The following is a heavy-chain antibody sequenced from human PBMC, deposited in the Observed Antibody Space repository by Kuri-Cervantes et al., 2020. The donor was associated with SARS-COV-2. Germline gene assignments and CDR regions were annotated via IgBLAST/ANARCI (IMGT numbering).Heavy chain of an antibody. V-gene: IGHV4-34*01. CDR2: INHSGST. CDR3: ARETNYYDSSGYYGGRVIDY. CDR1: GGSFSGYY. J-gene: IGHJ4*02. Sequence: SETLSLTCAVYGGSFSGYYWSWIRQPPGKGLEWIGEINHSGSTNYNPSLKSRVTISVDTSKNQFSLKLSSVTAADTAVYYCARETNYYDSSGYYGGRVIDYWGQGTLVTVSS. D-gene: IGHD3-22*01.